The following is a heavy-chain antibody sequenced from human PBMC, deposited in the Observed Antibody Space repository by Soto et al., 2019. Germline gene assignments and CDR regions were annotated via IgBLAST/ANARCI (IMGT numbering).Heavy chain of an antibody. CDR2: IIPIFGTA. CDR3: ARDSPPIAAAGSRELRCCDP. D-gene: IGHD6-13*01. CDR1: GGTFSSYA. J-gene: IGHJ5*02. Sequence: QVQLVQSGAEVKKPGSSVKVSCKASGGTFSSYAISWVRQAPGQGLEWMGGIIPIFGTANYAQKFQGRVTITADKYTSTAYMERSSLRSEDTAVYYCARDSPPIAAAGSRELRCCDPWGQGTLVTVSS. V-gene: IGHV1-69*06.